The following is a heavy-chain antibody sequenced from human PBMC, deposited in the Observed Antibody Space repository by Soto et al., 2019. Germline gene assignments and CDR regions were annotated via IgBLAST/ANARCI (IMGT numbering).Heavy chain of an antibody. CDR2: MNPNSGNT. Sequence: QVQLVQSGAEVKKPGASVKVSCKASGYTFTSYDINWVRQATGQGLEWMGWMNPNSGNTGYAQKFQGRVTMTRNTSISPAYMELSSLRSEDTAVYYCARGGGMYCSGGSCDYYYYGMDVWGQGTTVTVSS. CDR1: GYTFTSYD. J-gene: IGHJ6*02. D-gene: IGHD2-15*01. CDR3: ARGGGMYCSGGSCDYYYYGMDV. V-gene: IGHV1-8*01.